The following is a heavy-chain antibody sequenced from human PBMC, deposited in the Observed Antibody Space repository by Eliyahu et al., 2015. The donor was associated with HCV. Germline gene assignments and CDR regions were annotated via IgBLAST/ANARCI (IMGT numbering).Heavy chain of an antibody. CDR1: GGSISSYY. D-gene: IGHD6-6*01. CDR3: ARSMFEYSSSFYYGMDV. Sequence: QVQLQESGPGLVKPSETLSLTCTVSGGSISSYYWSWIRQPPGKGLEWIGYIYYSGSTTYNPPXXSRVTISVDTSKNQFSLKLSSVTAADTAVYYCARSMFEYSSSFYYGMDVWGQGTTVTVSS. CDR2: IYYSGST. V-gene: IGHV4-59*01. J-gene: IGHJ6*02.